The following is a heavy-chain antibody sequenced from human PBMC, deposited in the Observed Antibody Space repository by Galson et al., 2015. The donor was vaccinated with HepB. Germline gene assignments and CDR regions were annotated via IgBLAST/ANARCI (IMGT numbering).Heavy chain of an antibody. CDR2: IWYGGSNK. Sequence: SLRLSCAASGFTFSSYGMHWVRQAPGKGLEWVAVIWYGGSNKYYADSVKGRFTISRDNSKNTLYLQMNSLRAEDTAVYYCAGDNVVATAIDHWGQGTLVTVSS. D-gene: IGHD2-15*01. V-gene: IGHV3-33*08. CDR3: AGDNVVATAIDH. CDR1: GFTFSSYG. J-gene: IGHJ4*02.